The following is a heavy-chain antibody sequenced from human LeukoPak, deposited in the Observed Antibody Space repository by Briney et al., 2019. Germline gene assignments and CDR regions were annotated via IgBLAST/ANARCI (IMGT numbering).Heavy chain of an antibody. CDR1: GFTFSNYA. D-gene: IGHD1-7*01. Sequence: PGGSLRLSCAASGFTFSNYALHWVRQAPGKGREYVSAISTNGDATFYANSVKGRFTISRDNSKNTLYLQIGSLRAKDMAVYFCVTVENYRELDSSGHGALVSASS. V-gene: IGHV3-64*01. CDR2: ISTNGDAT. J-gene: IGHJ5*01. CDR3: VTVENYRELDS.